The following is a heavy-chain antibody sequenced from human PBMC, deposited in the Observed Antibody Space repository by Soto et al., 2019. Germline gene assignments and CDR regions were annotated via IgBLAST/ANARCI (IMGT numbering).Heavy chain of an antibody. CDR3: ARYNSYAIDY. J-gene: IGHJ4*02. Sequence: SETLSLTCTVSGTSISSYYWSWIRQPPGKGLEWIANIHYSGTTNCNPSLASRVTLSVDTSKNQFSLKMTSVTAADRAMYFCARYNSYAIDYWGRGTLVNRLL. V-gene: IGHV4-59*01. CDR1: GTSISSYY. D-gene: IGHD2-8*01. CDR2: IHYSGTT.